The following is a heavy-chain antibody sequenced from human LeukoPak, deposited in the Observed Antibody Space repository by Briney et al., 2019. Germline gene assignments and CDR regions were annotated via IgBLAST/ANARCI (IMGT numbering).Heavy chain of an antibody. CDR3: ARGHTVTTYYYYYGMDV. Sequence: PSETLSLTCAVYGGSFSGYYWSWIRQPPGRGLEWIGEINHNGSTNYNPSLKSRVTISVDTSKNQFSLKLSSVTAADTAVYYCARGHTVTTYYYYYGMDVWGKGTTVTVSS. V-gene: IGHV4-34*01. CDR2: INHNGST. D-gene: IGHD4-17*01. CDR1: GGSFSGYY. J-gene: IGHJ6*04.